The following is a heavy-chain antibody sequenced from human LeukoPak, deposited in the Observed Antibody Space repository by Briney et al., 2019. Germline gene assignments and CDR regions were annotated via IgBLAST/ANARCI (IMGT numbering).Heavy chain of an antibody. J-gene: IGHJ6*03. Sequence: GGSLRLSCAASGFTFSSYAMSWVRQAPGKGLEWVSTISGSGGSTDYADSVKGRFTISRDNSKNTLYLQMNGLRAEDTAVYYCAKDRGHCTNGVCHNYYYMDVWGKGTTVTVSS. CDR3: AKDRGHCTNGVCHNYYYMDV. CDR1: GFTFSSYA. V-gene: IGHV3-23*01. CDR2: ISGSGGST. D-gene: IGHD2-8*01.